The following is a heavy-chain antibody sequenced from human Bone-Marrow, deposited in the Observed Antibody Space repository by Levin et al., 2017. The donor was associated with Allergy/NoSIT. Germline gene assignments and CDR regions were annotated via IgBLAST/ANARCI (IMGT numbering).Heavy chain of an antibody. D-gene: IGHD2-15*01. CDR1: GFTFSRYW. V-gene: IGHV3-7*01. CDR3: ARGYCSAGRCYGAGYDY. CDR2: INEGAREK. J-gene: IGHJ4*02. Sequence: GGSLRLSCAASGFTFSRYWMSWVRQAPGKGLEWVANINEGAREKYYVDSVKGRFTISRDNTENSLYLQMNSLRAEDTAIYYCARGYCSAGRCYGAGYDYWGQGTLITVSS.